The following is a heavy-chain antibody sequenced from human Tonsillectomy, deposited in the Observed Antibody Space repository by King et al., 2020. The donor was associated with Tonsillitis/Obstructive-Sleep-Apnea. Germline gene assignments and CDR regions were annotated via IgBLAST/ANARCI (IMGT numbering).Heavy chain of an antibody. CDR1: GYTFTSYG. Sequence: QLVQSGAEVKKPGASVKVSCKASGYTFTSYGISWVRQAPGQGLEWMGWISAYNGNTNYAQKLQGRVTMTTDTSTSTAYMELRSLRSDDTAVYYCASPYYDFWSGYGGTGYYYYGRDVWGQGTTVTVSS. CDR2: ISAYNGNT. CDR3: ASPYYDFWSGYGGTGYYYYGRDV. D-gene: IGHD3-3*01. J-gene: IGHJ6*02. V-gene: IGHV1-18*01.